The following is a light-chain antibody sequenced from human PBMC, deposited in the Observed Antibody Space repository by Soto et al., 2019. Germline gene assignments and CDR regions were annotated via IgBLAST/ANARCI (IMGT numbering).Light chain of an antibody. CDR1: SSNIGRDP. V-gene: IGLV1-44*01. CDR2: DNN. Sequence: VLTQPPSASGTPGQRVTISCSGSSSNIGRDPVNWYQELPGTAPKLLIYDNNQRPSGVPDRFSGSKSGTSASLAISGLQSEDEADYFCAGWDGSLSGFVFGTGTKVTVL. CDR3: AGWDGSLSGFV. J-gene: IGLJ1*01.